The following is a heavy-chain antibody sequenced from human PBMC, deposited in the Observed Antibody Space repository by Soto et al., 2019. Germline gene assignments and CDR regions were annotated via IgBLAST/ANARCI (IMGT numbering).Heavy chain of an antibody. CDR1: GFTFDDYA. Sequence: EVQLVESGGGLVQPGRSLRLSCAASGFTFDDYAMHWVRRVPGKGLEWVSSISWNSNIIGYADSVKGRFTISRDNAKNTLYLQMNSLRPEVTALYYCAKGGLSGFCSGGRCYFDYWGQGTLVTAS. CDR2: ISWNSNII. V-gene: IGHV3-9*01. CDR3: AKGGLSGFCSGGRCYFDY. J-gene: IGHJ4*02. D-gene: IGHD2-15*01.